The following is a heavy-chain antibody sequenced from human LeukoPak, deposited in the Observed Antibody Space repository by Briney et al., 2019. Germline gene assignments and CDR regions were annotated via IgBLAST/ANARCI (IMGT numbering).Heavy chain of an antibody. CDR3: ARQRVSGYDFDY. CDR1: GGSISSYS. Sequence: SETLSLTCTVSGGSISSYSWSWIRQPPGKGLEWIGYIYYSGSTNYNPSLKSRVTISVDTSKNQFSLKLSSVTAADTAVYYCARQRVSGYDFDYWGQGTLVTVSS. J-gene: IGHJ4*02. CDR2: IYYSGST. V-gene: IGHV4-59*08. D-gene: IGHD5-12*01.